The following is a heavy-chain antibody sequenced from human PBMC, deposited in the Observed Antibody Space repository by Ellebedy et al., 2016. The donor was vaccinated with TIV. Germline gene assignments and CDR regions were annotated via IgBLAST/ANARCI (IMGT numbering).Heavy chain of an antibody. J-gene: IGHJ4*02. Sequence: GESLKISCMGSGYSFSSHWIVWVRQLPGKGMELMGIIYPGDSDTSSAPSFQGQATIPADKSIDTAYLQWGSLKASGSAMYYCARGRDGHSPDYFDYWGQGTLVTVSS. CDR1: GYSFSSHW. D-gene: IGHD5-24*01. V-gene: IGHV5-51*01. CDR2: IYPGDSDT. CDR3: ARGRDGHSPDYFDY.